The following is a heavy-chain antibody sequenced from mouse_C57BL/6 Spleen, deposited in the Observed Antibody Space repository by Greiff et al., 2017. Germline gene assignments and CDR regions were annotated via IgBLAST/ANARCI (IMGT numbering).Heavy chain of an antibody. V-gene: IGHV1-52*01. J-gene: IGHJ2*01. D-gene: IGHD2-1*01. Sequence: QVQLQQPGAELVRPGSSVKLSCKASGYTFTSYWMHWVKQRPIQGLEWIGNIDPSDSETHYNQKFKDKATLTVDKSSSTAYMQLSSLTSEDSAVYYCARWGNSTRFFDYWGQGTTLTVSS. CDR2: IDPSDSET. CDR3: ARWGNSTRFFDY. CDR1: GYTFTSYW.